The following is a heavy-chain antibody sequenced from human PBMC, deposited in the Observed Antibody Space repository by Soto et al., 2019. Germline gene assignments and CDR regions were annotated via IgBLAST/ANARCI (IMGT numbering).Heavy chain of an antibody. Sequence: QVQLVESGGGVVQPGRSLRLSCAASGLTFGSYAMHWVRQAPGKGLEGVAVISYDGSNKYYADSVKGRFTISRDNSKNTLYLQMNSLRAEDTAVYYCSSRAFDEAYWGQGTLVTVSS. CDR2: ISYDGSNK. CDR3: SSRAFDEAY. D-gene: IGHD6-13*01. V-gene: IGHV3-30-3*01. J-gene: IGHJ4*02. CDR1: GLTFGSYA.